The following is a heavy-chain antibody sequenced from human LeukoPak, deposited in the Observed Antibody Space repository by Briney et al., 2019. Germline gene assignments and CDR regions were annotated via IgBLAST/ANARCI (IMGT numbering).Heavy chain of an antibody. CDR1: GGSISSSSYY. CDR2: IYYSGST. J-gene: IGHJ4*02. CDR3: ARGGGRGSKALDY. Sequence: SETLSLTCTVSGGSISSSSYYWGWIRQPPGKGLEWIGSIYYSGSTYYNPSLKSRVTISVDTSKNQFSLKLSSVTAADTAVYYCARGGGRGSKALDYWGQGTLVTVSS. D-gene: IGHD3-16*01. V-gene: IGHV4-39*07.